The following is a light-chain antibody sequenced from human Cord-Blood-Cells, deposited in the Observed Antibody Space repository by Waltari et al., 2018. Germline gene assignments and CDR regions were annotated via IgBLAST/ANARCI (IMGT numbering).Light chain of an antibody. J-gene: IGLJ2*01. CDR1: SRDVGSYNL. V-gene: IGLV2-23*02. CDR2: EVS. Sequence: QSALTQPASVSGSPGQSITIPCTGTSRDVGSYNLVSWYQQHPGKAPKLMIYEVSKRPSGVSNRFSGSKSGNTASLTISGLQAEDEADYYCCSYAGSSTVFGGGTKLTVL. CDR3: CSYAGSSTV.